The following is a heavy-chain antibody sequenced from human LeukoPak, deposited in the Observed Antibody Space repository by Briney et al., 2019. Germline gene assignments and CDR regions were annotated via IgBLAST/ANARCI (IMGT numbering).Heavy chain of an antibody. Sequence: SVKVSCKASGYTFSSYAISWVRQAPGQGLEGMGGIIPIFDTGNYAQKFQGRLTITADESTSTAYMELSSLRSEDTAVYYCARTYYYDSSGYYFDYWGQGTLVTVSS. J-gene: IGHJ4*02. D-gene: IGHD3-22*01. V-gene: IGHV1-69*13. CDR3: ARTYYYDSSGYYFDY. CDR2: IIPIFDTG. CDR1: GYTFSSYA.